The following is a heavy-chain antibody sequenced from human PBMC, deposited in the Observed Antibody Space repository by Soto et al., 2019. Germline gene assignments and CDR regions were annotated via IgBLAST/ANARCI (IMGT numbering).Heavy chain of an antibody. V-gene: IGHV4-39*01. CDR1: GGSISSNSYY. CDR3: ARHLSGYGYLYFEY. D-gene: IGHD5-18*01. Sequence: QLQLQESGPGLVKPSETQSLTCTVSGGSISSNSYYGAWIRQPPGKGLEWIGSGYHGGNTYYNPSHKSRVTISVDTSTNQFSLKLNSVTAADTAVYYCARHLSGYGYLYFEYWGQGILVTVSS. CDR2: GYHGGNT. J-gene: IGHJ4*02.